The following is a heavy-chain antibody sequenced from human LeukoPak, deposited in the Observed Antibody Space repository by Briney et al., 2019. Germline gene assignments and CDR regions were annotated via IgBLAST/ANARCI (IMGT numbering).Heavy chain of an antibody. D-gene: IGHD1-1*01. V-gene: IGHV3-30*02. Sequence: PGGSLRLSCAASGFTFSSYGMHWVRQAPGKGLEWVAFIRYDGSNKYYADSVKGRFTISRDNSKNTLYLQMNSLRAEDTAVYYCAKETTADEDAFDPWGQGTLVTVSS. CDR2: IRYDGSNK. J-gene: IGHJ5*02. CDR3: AKETTADEDAFDP. CDR1: GFTFSSYG.